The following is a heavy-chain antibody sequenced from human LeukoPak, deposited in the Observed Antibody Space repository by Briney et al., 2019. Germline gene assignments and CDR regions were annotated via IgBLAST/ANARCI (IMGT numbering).Heavy chain of an antibody. D-gene: IGHD6-6*01. J-gene: IGHJ3*02. CDR2: ISDSGSIA. V-gene: IGHV3-23*01. CDR1: GFSFDNYV. Sequence: PGGSLRLSCAASGFSFDNYVMTWVRQSAGKGLEWVSGISDSGSIAYYADSVKGRFSLSRDSSKNTLYLQMNSLRAEDTAVYYCAKGRYYTSSPDAFDIWGQGTMVTVSS. CDR3: AKGRYYTSSPDAFDI.